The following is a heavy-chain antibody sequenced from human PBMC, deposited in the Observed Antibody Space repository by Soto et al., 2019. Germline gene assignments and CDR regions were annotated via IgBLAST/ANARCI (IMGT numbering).Heavy chain of an antibody. CDR1: GFTFGDYA. J-gene: IGHJ4*02. CDR3: TAGKLYPSLDFDY. V-gene: IGHV3-49*04. CDR2: IRSKAYGGTT. Sequence: SCKASGFTFGDYAMSWVRQAPGKGLEWVGFIRSKAYGGTTEYAASVKGRFTISRDDSKSIAYLQMNSLKTEDTAVYYCTAGKLYPSLDFDYWGQGTLVTVSS. D-gene: IGHD2-8*01.